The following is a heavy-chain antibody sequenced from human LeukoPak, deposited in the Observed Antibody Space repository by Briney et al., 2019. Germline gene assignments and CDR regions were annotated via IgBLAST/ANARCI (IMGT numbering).Heavy chain of an antibody. Sequence: PSQTLSLTCTVSDGSISSGDYYWSWIRQPPGKGLEWIGYMYYSGSTYYNPSLKSRVVISVDTSKNQFSLKLSSVTAAGTAVYYCARPYYYDSRIDPWGQGILVTVSS. J-gene: IGHJ5*02. CDR2: MYYSGST. D-gene: IGHD3-22*01. V-gene: IGHV4-30-4*01. CDR3: ARPYYYDSRIDP. CDR1: DGSISSGDYY.